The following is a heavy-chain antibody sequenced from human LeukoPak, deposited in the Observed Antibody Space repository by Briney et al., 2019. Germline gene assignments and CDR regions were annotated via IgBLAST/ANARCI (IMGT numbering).Heavy chain of an antibody. V-gene: IGHV4-34*01. J-gene: IGHJ2*01. CDR1: GGSFSGYY. CDR2: INHSGST. Sequence: SETLSLTCAVYGGSFSGYYWSWIRQPPGKGLEWIGEINHSGSTNYNPSLKSRVTISVDTSKNQFSLKLSSVTAADTAVHYCARGQSGTAIPRAGRYFDLWGRGTLATVSS. CDR3: ARGQSGTAIPRAGRYFDL. D-gene: IGHD5-18*01.